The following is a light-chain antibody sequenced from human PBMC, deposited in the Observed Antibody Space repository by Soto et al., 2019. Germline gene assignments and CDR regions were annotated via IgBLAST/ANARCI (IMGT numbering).Light chain of an antibody. V-gene: IGLV2-8*01. CDR1: SSDVGGYNY. CDR3: SSYAASNDFHVV. J-gene: IGLJ3*02. Sequence: QSVLTQPPSASGSPGQSVTISCTGTSSDVGGYNYVSWYQQYPGRAPKLMIYEVTKRPSGVPDRFSGSKSGNTASLSVSGIQAEDGGDYCCSSYAASNDFHVVFGGGTKVTVL. CDR2: EVT.